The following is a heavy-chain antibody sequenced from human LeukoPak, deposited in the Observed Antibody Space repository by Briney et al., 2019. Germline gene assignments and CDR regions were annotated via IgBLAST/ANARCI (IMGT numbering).Heavy chain of an antibody. CDR1: GYTFTNYD. J-gene: IGHJ4*02. D-gene: IGHD6-19*01. Sequence: ASVKVSCKASGYTFTNYDINWLRQATGQGREGMGWMNPNSCNTGYAQKFQGRVTINRNRSISQAYMDLSSLRSEAPAVYLFQLGDTSGWLYWGQGTLVTVSS. CDR2: MNPNSCNT. CDR3: QLGDTSGWLY. V-gene: IGHV1-8*03.